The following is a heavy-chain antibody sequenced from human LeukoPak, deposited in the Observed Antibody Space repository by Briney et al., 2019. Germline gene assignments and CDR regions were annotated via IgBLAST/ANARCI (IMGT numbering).Heavy chain of an antibody. D-gene: IGHD3-22*01. CDR3: ARYFYDSSGSSIDAFDI. V-gene: IGHV1-2*02. CDR1: GYTFTGYY. Sequence: ASVKVSCKTSGYTFTGYYMHWVRQAPGQGLEWMGWINPNSGGTNYAQRFQGRVTMTRDTSMSTAYMEPSRLRSDDSAVYYCARYFYDSSGSSIDAFDIWGQGTMVTVSS. J-gene: IGHJ3*02. CDR2: INPNSGGT.